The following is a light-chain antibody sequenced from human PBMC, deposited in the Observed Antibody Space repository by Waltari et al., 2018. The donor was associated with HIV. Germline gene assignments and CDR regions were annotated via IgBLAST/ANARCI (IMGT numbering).Light chain of an antibody. CDR1: TGAVTSDYY. CDR2: GTS. Sequence: QTVVTQEPSLTVSPGGTVTLTCASSTGAVTSDYYPTWFQQKPGQAPRVLIYGTSSKLSWTPARFSGSLLGGKAALTLSGVQPEDEAEYYCLLYYGGGRPYVFGTGTKVTVL. V-gene: IGLV7-43*01. J-gene: IGLJ1*01. CDR3: LLYYGGGRPYV.